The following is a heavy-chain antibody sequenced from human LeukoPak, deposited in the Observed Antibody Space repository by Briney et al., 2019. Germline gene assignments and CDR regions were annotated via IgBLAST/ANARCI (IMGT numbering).Heavy chain of an antibody. CDR2: INHIGST. CDR1: GGSFSGYY. D-gene: IGHD6-19*01. Sequence: SETLSLTCAVYGGSFSGYYWSWIRQPPGKGLEWIGEINHIGSTNYNPSLKSRVTISVDTSKNQFSLKLSSVTAADAAVYYCARGYWRFSMAGTDVVWFDPWGQGTLVTVSS. V-gene: IGHV4-34*01. CDR3: ARGYWRFSMAGTDVVWFDP. J-gene: IGHJ5*02.